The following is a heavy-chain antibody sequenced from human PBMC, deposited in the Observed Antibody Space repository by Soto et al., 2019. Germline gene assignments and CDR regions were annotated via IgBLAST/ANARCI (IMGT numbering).Heavy chain of an antibody. CDR3: ASNRGYYVGGYHIDV. CDR2: IWYDGSNK. D-gene: IGHD4-17*01. CDR1: GFTFSSSG. V-gene: IGHV3-33*01. Sequence: GGSLRLSCAASGFTFSSSGMYWVRQAPGKGLEWVAVIWYDGSNKYYADTVKGRFTISRDNSKNTVYLQMYSLRAEDTALFYCASNRGYYVGGYHIDVWGKGTTVTVSS. J-gene: IGHJ6*03.